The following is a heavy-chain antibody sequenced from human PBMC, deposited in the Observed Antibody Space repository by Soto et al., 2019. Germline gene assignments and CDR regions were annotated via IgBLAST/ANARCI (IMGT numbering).Heavy chain of an antibody. J-gene: IGHJ3*02. CDR2: ISFDGINK. D-gene: IGHD6-19*01. CDR3: AKSGDSGWYGDYVDGFDI. CDR1: GFTFGKYG. Sequence: QVHLVESGGGVVRPGESLTLSCAASGFTFGKYGMHWVRRAPGKGLEWVTVISFDGINKDYADSVKGRFTISRDNSKNTLYLSMHSLRPEDTAVYYCAKSGDSGWYGDYVDGFDIWCQGTMVTVSS. V-gene: IGHV3-30*18.